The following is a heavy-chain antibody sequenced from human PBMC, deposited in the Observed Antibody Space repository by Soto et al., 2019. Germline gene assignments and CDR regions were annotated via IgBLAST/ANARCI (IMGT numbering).Heavy chain of an antibody. Sequence: EVQLVESGGGLVKPGGSLRLSCAASGFTFSNAWMSWVRQAPGKGLEWVGRIKSKTDGGTTDYDAPVKGRFTISSDDSKNTLYLQMNSLISVDAAVYYCSTECGYGGYFDLWGRGTLVTVSS. CDR2: IKSKTDGGTT. V-gene: IGHV3-15*01. CDR3: STECGYGGYFDL. D-gene: IGHD4-17*01. CDR1: GFTFSNAW. J-gene: IGHJ2*01.